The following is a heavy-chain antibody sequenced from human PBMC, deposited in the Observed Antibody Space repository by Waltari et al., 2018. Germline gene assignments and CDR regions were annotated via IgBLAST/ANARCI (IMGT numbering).Heavy chain of an antibody. D-gene: IGHD4-17*01. CDR1: GVSFSGYY. CDR2: INHSGST. Sequence: QVQLQQWGAGLLKPSETLSLTCAVYGVSFSGYYWSWIRQPPGKGLEWIGEINHSGSTNYNPSLKSRVTISVDTSKNKFSLKLSSVTAADTAVYYCASSSTVPRFYGMDVWGQGTTVTVSS. J-gene: IGHJ6*02. V-gene: IGHV4-34*01. CDR3: ASSSTVPRFYGMDV.